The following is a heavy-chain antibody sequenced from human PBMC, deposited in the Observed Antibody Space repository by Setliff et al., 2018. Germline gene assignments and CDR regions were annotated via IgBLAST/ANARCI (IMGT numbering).Heavy chain of an antibody. Sequence: LSLTCTVSGGSISTATYYWGWVRQSPGKGLEWIGSIYWSGNTYFNPSFKSRVTMSIDTSNSQFSLKLSSVTAADTAIYYCARDASASDGRNAFDIWGQGTMVTVSS. CDR3: ARDASASDGRNAFDI. D-gene: IGHD1-26*01. J-gene: IGHJ3*02. CDR2: IYWSGNT. V-gene: IGHV4-39*07. CDR1: GGSISTATYY.